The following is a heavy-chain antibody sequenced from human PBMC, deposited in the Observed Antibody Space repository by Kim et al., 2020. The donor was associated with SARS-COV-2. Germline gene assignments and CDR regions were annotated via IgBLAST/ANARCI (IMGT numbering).Heavy chain of an antibody. J-gene: IGHJ2*01. CDR1: GGSISSSSYY. D-gene: IGHD2-21*02. CDR3: ARDPFCGGDCYIFQNYFDL. CDR2: IYYSGSI. V-gene: IGHV4-39*07. Sequence: SETLSLTCTVSGGSISSSSYYWGWIRQPPGKGLEWIGSIYYSGSIYYNPSLKSRVTISVDTSKNQFSLKLSSVTAADTAVYYCARDPFCGGDCYIFQNYFDLWGRGTLVTVSS.